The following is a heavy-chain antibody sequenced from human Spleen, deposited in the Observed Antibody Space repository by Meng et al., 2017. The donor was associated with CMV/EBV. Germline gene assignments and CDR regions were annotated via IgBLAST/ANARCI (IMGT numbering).Heavy chain of an antibody. V-gene: IGHV3-30*02. CDR1: GFIVSSNY. J-gene: IGHJ4*02. CDR2: IRYDGSNK. Sequence: GESLKISCAASGFIVSSNYMSWVRQAPGKGLEWVAFIRYDGSNKYYADSVKGRFTISRDNSKNTLYLQMNSLRAEDTAVYYFAKDLTKVADSWGQGTLVTVSS. CDR3: AKDLTKVADS. D-gene: IGHD1-1*01.